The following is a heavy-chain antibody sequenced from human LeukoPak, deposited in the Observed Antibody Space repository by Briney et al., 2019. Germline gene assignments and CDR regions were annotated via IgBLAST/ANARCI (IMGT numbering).Heavy chain of an antibody. D-gene: IGHD1-1*01. CDR3: ARRQFNYRSDY. CDR1: GGSINSYW. J-gene: IGHJ4*02. Sequence: PSETLSLTCSVSGGSINSYWWSWIRQPAGKGLEFLGRIYTTGRTTYNPSLKSRVSMSVDTSKNMFSLRLSSVTAADTAVYFCARRQFNYRSDYWGRGTLVAV. V-gene: IGHV4-4*07. CDR2: IYTTGRT.